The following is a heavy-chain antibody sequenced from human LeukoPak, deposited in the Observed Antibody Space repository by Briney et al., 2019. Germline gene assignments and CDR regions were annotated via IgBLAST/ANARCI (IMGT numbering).Heavy chain of an antibody. J-gene: IGHJ4*02. V-gene: IGHV1-2*02. CDR3: ARGGVVAAHSNDY. CDR1: GYTFTGYY. Sequence: ASVKVSSKASGYTFTGYYMHWVRQAPGQGLEWMEWINPNSGGINYAQKFQGRVTMTRDTSISTAYMELSRLRSDDTAVYYCARGGVVAAHSNDYWGQGTLVTVSS. D-gene: IGHD2-15*01. CDR2: INPNSGGI.